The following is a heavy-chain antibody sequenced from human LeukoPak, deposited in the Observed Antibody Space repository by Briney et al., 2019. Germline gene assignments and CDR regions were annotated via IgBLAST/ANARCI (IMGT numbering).Heavy chain of an antibody. J-gene: IGHJ1*01. CDR1: GFAFSRYW. D-gene: IGHD1-26*01. Sequence: GGSLRLSCAASGFAFSRYWMHWVRQVPGKGLEWVSRLNEDGRTTTYADSVQGRVAISRDNNKNTLYLLMNSLRVDDTAVYYCARDLGGRAGSWGQGTLVTVSS. CDR3: ARDLGGRAGS. CDR2: LNEDGRTT. V-gene: IGHV3-74*01.